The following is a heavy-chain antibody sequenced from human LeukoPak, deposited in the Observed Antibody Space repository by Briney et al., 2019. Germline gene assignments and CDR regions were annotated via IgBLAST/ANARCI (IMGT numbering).Heavy chain of an antibody. J-gene: IGHJ4*02. D-gene: IGHD5-18*01. CDR3: ARGVALWAQN. V-gene: IGHV4-59*01. CDR2: VYYSGST. Sequence: PSETLSLTCAVSGGSISSYYWSWIRQPPGKGLEWIGYVYYSGSTNYNPSLKSRVTISVDTSKNQFSLKLSSVTAADTAVYYCARGVALWAQNWGQGTLVTVSS. CDR1: GGSISSYY.